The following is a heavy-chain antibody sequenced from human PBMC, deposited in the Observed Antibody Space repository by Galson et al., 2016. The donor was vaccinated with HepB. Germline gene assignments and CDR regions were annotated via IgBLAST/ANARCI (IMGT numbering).Heavy chain of an antibody. V-gene: IGHV1-18*04. Sequence: SVKVSCKASGYTFTSYGISWVRQAPGQGLEWMAWINTYNGNTEDSRKVQGRVAMTTDTSTNTAYMELSGLRPDDTAVYYCARDDRSGGMDVWGQGTMVTVSS. CDR3: ARDDRSGGMDV. J-gene: IGHJ6*02. CDR2: INTYNGNT. D-gene: IGHD6-25*01. CDR1: GYTFTSYG.